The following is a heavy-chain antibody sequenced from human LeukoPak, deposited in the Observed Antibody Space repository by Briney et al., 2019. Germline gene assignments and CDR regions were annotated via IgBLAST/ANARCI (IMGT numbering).Heavy chain of an antibody. CDR2: IYTSGST. Sequence: PSETLSLTCTVSGGSISSYYGSWIRQPAGKGLEWIGRIYTSGSTNYNPSLKSRVTMSVDTSKNQFSLKLSSVTAADTAVYYCARVSSSWYGEYYFDYWGQGTLVTVSS. D-gene: IGHD6-13*01. J-gene: IGHJ4*02. V-gene: IGHV4-4*07. CDR3: ARVSSSWYGEYYFDY. CDR1: GGSISSYY.